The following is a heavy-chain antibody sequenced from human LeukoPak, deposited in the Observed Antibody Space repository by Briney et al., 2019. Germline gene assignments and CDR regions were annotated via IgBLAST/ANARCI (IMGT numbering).Heavy chain of an antibody. V-gene: IGHV4-59*08. CDR2: VDYSGST. CDR3: AMQVGIYGDYNNWFDP. J-gene: IGHJ5*02. D-gene: IGHD4-17*01. Sequence: PSETLSLTCTVSGAPLNNYYWYWVRQPPGKELEWIGNVDYSGSTRYNPSLKSRATMSLDSSKNQFSLRLTSVTAADMTVYYCAMQVGIYGDYNNWFDPWGQGARVTVSS. CDR1: GAPLNNYY.